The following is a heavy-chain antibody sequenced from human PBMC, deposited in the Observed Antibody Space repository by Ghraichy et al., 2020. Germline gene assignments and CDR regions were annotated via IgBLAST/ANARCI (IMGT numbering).Heavy chain of an antibody. Sequence: GESLNISCVASGFTFSDYYMSWIRQAPGKGLEWVSYISSSSSYTNYADSVKGRFTISRDNAKNSLYLQMNSLRAEDTAVYYCARDRLSSIFRTTAAGMDAFDIWGQGTMVTVSS. CDR1: GFTFSDYY. CDR2: ISSSSSYT. V-gene: IGHV3-11*05. J-gene: IGHJ3*02. CDR3: ARDRLSSIFRTTAAGMDAFDI. D-gene: IGHD6-13*01.